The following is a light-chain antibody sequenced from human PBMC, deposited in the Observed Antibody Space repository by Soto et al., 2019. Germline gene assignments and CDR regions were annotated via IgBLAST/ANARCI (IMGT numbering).Light chain of an antibody. CDR2: DAS. J-gene: IGKJ2*01. Sequence: EIVLTQSPATLSLSPGERATLSCRASQSVSSYLAWYQQKPSQAPRLLIYDASSRATGIPARFSGSGSATDFTLTISSLEPEDFAVYYCQQHGNWPPTCGQGTKLEIK. CDR1: QSVSSY. CDR3: QQHGNWPPT. V-gene: IGKV3-11*01.